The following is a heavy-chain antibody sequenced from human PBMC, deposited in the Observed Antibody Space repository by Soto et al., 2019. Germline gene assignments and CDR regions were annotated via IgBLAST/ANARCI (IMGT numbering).Heavy chain of an antibody. CDR2: INGDGSDI. J-gene: IGHJ5*02. V-gene: IGHV3-74*03. D-gene: IGHD4-17*01. CDR1: GFDFNNYW. Sequence: PGGSLRLSCGASGFDFNNYWMHWVRQDPGKGLVWVSRINGDGSDIKYADSVKGRFTISRDNAKNTVYLQMNSLRVEDTAVYYCARDQTTGDWFDAWGQGTLVTVPQ. CDR3: ARDQTTGDWFDA.